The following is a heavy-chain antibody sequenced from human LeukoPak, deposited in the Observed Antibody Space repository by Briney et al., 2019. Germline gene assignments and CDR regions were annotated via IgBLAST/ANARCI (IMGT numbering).Heavy chain of an antibody. D-gene: IGHD3-9*01. CDR1: GFTFSSYW. CDR2: VNGDGTTT. CDR3: AKSMTGLDDY. V-gene: IGHV3-74*01. Sequence: GGSLRLSCAASGFTFSSYWMHWVRQVPGKGLVWVSRVNGDGTTTTNADSVRGRFTISRDNAKNTLYLQMNSLRVEDTAVYFCAKSMTGLDDYWGQGTLVTVSS. J-gene: IGHJ4*02.